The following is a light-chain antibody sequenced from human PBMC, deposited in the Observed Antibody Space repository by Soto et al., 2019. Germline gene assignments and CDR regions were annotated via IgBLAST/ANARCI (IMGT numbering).Light chain of an antibody. CDR2: GAS. CDR3: QQYGSSHT. CDR1: QSVSSSY. J-gene: IGKJ2*01. V-gene: IGKV3-20*01. Sequence: EIVLTQSPGTLSLSPGERATLSCRASQSVSSSYLAWYQQKPGQAPRLLIYGASSMATGIPARFSGSGSGTDFTLTISRLEPDDFAVYYCQQYGSSHTFGQGTKVEIK.